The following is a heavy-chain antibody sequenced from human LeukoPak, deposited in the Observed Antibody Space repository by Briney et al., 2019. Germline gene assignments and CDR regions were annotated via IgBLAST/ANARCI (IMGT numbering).Heavy chain of an antibody. CDR3: ARFADYYYIDV. Sequence: PGGSLTLSCAASGFTFSNYWMSWVRQSPGKGLEWVANIKQDGSEKYYVDSVKGRFTISRDNAKNSLYLQMNSLRAEDTAVYYCARFADYYYIDVWGKGTTVTVSS. CDR2: IKQDGSEK. V-gene: IGHV3-7*01. CDR1: GFTFSNYW. J-gene: IGHJ6*03.